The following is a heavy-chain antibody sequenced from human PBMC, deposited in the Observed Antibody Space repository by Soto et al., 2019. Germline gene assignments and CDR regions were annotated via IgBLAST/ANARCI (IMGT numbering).Heavy chain of an antibody. D-gene: IGHD2-21*01. J-gene: IGHJ3*02. CDR3: ARGRIVASIHDAFEI. V-gene: IGHV1-18*01. CDR1: GYDFTVIG. CDR2: ISAYNGKR. Sequence: QGQLLQSGDEVKKPGASVRVSCRASGYDFTVIGIGGWDRPPDQGRRGVSWISAYNGKRDTAQKFQGRVTMTLDTSTDTAHMELGDLTSADTAVYYCARGRIVASIHDAFEIWGQGTMVAVSS.